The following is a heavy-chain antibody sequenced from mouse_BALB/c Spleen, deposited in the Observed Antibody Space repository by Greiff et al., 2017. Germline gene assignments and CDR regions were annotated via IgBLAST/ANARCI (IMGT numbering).Heavy chain of an antibody. CDR2: IRNKANGYTT. CDR1: GFTFTDYY. CDR3: ARVYGNYLFAY. D-gene: IGHD2-10*02. Sequence: EVHLVESGGGLVQPGGSLRLSCATSGFTFTDYYMSWVRQPPGKALEWLGFIRNKANGYTTEYSASVKGRFTISRDNSQSILYLQMNTLRAEDSATYYCARVYGNYLFAYWGQGTLVTVSA. V-gene: IGHV7-3*02. J-gene: IGHJ3*01.